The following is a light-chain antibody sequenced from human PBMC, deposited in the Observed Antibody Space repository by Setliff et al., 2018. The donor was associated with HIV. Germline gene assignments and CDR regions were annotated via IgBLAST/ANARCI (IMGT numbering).Light chain of an antibody. V-gene: IGLV2-8*01. J-gene: IGLJ2*01. CDR3: SSYAGSNNLL. Sequence: QSVLTQPPSASGSPGQSVTISCTGSSSDVGGYNSVSWYQQHPGKAPKLIIHEVNKRPSGVPDRFAGSKSGSTASLTVSGLQAEDEAEYYCSSYAGSNNLLFGGGTQLTVL. CDR2: EVN. CDR1: SSDVGGYNS.